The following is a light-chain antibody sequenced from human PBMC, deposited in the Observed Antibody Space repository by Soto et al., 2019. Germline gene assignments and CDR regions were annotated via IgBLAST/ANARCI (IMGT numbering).Light chain of an antibody. CDR2: EVS. J-gene: IGLJ3*02. CDR3: SSYTSSSTWV. Sequence: QSALTQPASVSGSPGQSITVSCTGTSSDIGGYDYVSWYQQHPGQAPKLIIYEVSNRPSGVSSRFSGSKSGNTASLTISGLQAEDEAYYYCSSYTSSSTWVFGGGTQLTVL. CDR1: SSDIGGYDY. V-gene: IGLV2-14*01.